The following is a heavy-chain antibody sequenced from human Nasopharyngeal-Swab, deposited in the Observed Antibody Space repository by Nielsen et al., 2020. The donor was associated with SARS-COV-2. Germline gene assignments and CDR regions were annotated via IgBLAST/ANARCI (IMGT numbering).Heavy chain of an antibody. CDR1: GFTFSSYA. V-gene: IGHV3-23*01. Sequence: GGSLRLSCAASGFTFSSYAMSWVRQAPGKGLEWVSIISGNDNTTYYADSVKDRFTISRDNSKSTLYLQMSSLRAEDTAVYYCAKGSYYPSYYFDYWGQGALVSVSS. D-gene: IGHD1-26*01. CDR2: ISGNDNTT. CDR3: AKGSYYPSYYFDY. J-gene: IGHJ4*02.